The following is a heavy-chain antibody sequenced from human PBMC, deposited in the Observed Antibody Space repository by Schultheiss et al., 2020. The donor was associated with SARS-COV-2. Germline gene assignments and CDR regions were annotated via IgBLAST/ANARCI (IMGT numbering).Heavy chain of an antibody. Sequence: SETLSLTCAVSGGSISSGGYYWSWIRQPQGKGLEWIGSIYYSGSTNYNPSLKSRVTISVDTSKNQFSLKLSSVTAADTAVYYCARARVATIRDFDYWGQGTLVTVSS. D-gene: IGHD5-12*01. V-gene: IGHV4-39*07. CDR3: ARARVATIRDFDY. CDR1: GGSISSGGYY. CDR2: IYYSGST. J-gene: IGHJ4*02.